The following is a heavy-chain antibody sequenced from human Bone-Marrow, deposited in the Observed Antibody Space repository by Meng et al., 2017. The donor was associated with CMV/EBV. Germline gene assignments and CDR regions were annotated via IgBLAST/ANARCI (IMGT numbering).Heavy chain of an antibody. D-gene: IGHD6-6*01. CDR3: AMQPVF. CDR2: ISSSTSSI. J-gene: IGHJ4*02. CDR1: GFTLSSYS. V-gene: IGHV3-48*04. Sequence: GESLKISCAAPGFTLSSYSMNWVRQAPGKGLEWVSYISSSTSSIYYADSVKGRFTISRDNAKNSLYLQMNSLRAGDTAVYYCAMQPVFWGQGTLVTVSS.